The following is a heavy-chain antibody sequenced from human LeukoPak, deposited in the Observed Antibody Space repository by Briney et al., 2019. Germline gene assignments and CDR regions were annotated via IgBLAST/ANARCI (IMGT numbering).Heavy chain of an antibody. Sequence: SETLSLTCTVSGGSISSSSYYWGWIRQPPGKGLEWIGSIYYSGSTYYNPSLKSRVTISADTSKNQFSLKLSSVTAADTAVYYCARPGAYCGGDCYPWYFDLWGRGTLVTVSS. CDR1: GGSISSSSYY. V-gene: IGHV4-39*01. CDR2: IYYSGST. J-gene: IGHJ2*01. CDR3: ARPGAYCGGDCYPWYFDL. D-gene: IGHD2-21*02.